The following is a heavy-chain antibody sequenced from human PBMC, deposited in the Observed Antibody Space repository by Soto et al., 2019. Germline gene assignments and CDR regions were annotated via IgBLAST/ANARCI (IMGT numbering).Heavy chain of an antibody. CDR1: EGNCVNHG. J-gene: IGHJ4*02. D-gene: IGHD3-9*01. V-gene: IGHV3-30-3*01. CDR2: IAYDGSNK. CDR3: ARDRDYDILTGYDSLDY. Sequence: RPLRLPNRASEGNCVNHGMRWVRKTQGKGLEWVAVIAYDGSNKYYADSVKGRFTISRDNSKNTLYLQMNSLRAEDTAVYYCARDRDYDILTGYDSLDYWGQGTLVTVSS.